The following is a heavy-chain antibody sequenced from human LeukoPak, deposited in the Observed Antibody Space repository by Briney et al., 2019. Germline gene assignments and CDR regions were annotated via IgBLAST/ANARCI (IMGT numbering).Heavy chain of an antibody. Sequence: PGGSLRLSCVASGFTFSSYEMNWVRQTPGKGLEWVSGTNWDGGRTGYADSVKGRFTISRDNAKNSLYLQMNSLRVEDTAMYYCARDGLRRPPTPYCGGDCPLDYWGQGTLVSVSS. V-gene: IGHV3-20*04. CDR3: ARDGLRRPPTPYCGGDCPLDY. CDR2: TNWDGGRT. CDR1: GFTFSSYE. D-gene: IGHD2-21*02. J-gene: IGHJ4*02.